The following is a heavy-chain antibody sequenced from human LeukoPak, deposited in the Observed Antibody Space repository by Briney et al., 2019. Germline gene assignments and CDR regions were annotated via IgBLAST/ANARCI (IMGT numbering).Heavy chain of an antibody. CDR1: GYTLTELS. V-gene: IGHV1-24*01. D-gene: IGHD6-19*01. Sequence: ASVKVSCKVSGYTLTELSMHWVRQAPGKGLEWMGGFDPEDGETIYARKLQGRVTMTTDTSTSTAYMELRSLRSDDTAVYYCARDLRAVAGTQFGYWGQGTLVTVSS. CDR2: FDPEDGET. J-gene: IGHJ4*02. CDR3: ARDLRAVAGTQFGY.